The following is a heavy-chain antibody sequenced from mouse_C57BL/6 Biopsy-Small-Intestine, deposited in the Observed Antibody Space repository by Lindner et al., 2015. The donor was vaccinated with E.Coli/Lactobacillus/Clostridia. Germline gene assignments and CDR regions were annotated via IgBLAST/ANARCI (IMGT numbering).Heavy chain of an antibody. CDR3: ARSYYDYLDF. Sequence: QLQESGPELVKPGASVKISCKASGYSFTGYYMNWVKQSPEKSLEWIGEINPSTGGTAYNQKFKAKATLTVDKSSNTAYMHLKSLTSEDSAVYYCARSYYDYLDFWGQGTTLTVSS. V-gene: IGHV1-42*01. CDR1: GYSFTGYY. J-gene: IGHJ2*01. D-gene: IGHD2-4*01. CDR2: INPSTGGT.